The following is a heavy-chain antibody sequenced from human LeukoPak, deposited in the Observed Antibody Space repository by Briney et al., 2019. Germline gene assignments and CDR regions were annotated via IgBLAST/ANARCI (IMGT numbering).Heavy chain of an antibody. D-gene: IGHD6-13*01. CDR1: GGSISSYY. Sequence: SETLSLTCTVSGGSISSYYWSWIRQPPGKGLEWIGYIYYSGSTNYNPCLKSRVTISVDTSKNQFSPKLSSVTAADTAVYYCARAAGQQLLDYWGQGTLVTVSS. V-gene: IGHV4-59*01. J-gene: IGHJ4*02. CDR2: IYYSGST. CDR3: ARAAGQQLLDY.